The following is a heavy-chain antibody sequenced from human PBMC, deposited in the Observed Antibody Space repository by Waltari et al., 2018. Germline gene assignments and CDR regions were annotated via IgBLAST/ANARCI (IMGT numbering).Heavy chain of an antibody. J-gene: IGHJ6*02. CDR1: GYTYTSYD. V-gene: IGHV1-8*01. CDR3: ARGLVSLRFLEWLRGYYYYGMDV. CDR2: MNPNSGNT. D-gene: IGHD3-3*01. Sequence: QVQLVQSGAEVKKTGASVKVSCKASGYTYTSYDINWVRQATGKGLEWMGWMNPNSGNTGYEQKFQGRVTITRNTSISTAYMERSSLRSEDTAVYYCARGLVSLRFLEWLRGYYYYGMDVWGQGTTVTVSS.